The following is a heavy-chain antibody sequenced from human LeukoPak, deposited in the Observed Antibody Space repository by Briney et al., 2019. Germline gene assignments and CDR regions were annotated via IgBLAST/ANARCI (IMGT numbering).Heavy chain of an antibody. J-gene: IGHJ4*02. CDR2: ISGSGGST. Sequence: GGSLRLSCAASGFTFSSYAMSWVRQAPGKGLEWVSAISGSGGSTYYADSVKGRFTISRDNSKNTLYLQMNSLRAEDTAVYYCAKATVRWLQLDYFDYWGQGTLVTVSS. CDR1: GFTFSSYA. CDR3: AKATVRWLQLDYFDY. D-gene: IGHD5-24*01. V-gene: IGHV3-23*01.